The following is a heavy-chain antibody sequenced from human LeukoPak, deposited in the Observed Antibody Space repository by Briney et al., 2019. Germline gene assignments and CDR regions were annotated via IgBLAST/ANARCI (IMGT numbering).Heavy chain of an antibody. CDR2: IYHSGST. D-gene: IGHD3-10*01. V-gene: IGHV4-38-2*02. CDR1: GYSISSGNY. J-gene: IGHJ5*02. Sequence: SETLSLTCSVSGYSISSGNYWGWIRLPPGKGLQWIGSIYHSGSTYYNPSLKSRVTISVDTSKNQFSLKLNSVTAADTAVYYCARDNFGEKNWFDPWGQGTLVTVSS. CDR3: ARDNFGEKNWFDP.